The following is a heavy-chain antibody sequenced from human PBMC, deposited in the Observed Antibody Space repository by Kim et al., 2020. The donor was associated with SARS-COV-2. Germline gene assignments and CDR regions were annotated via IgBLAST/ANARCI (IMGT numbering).Heavy chain of an antibody. CDR1: GYTFTSYG. CDR3: ARLGDFDWLFPGDWSSFDY. V-gene: IGHV1-18*01. CDR2: ISAYNGNT. Sequence: ASVKVSCKASGYTFTSYGISWVRQAPGQGLEWMGWISAYNGNTNYAQKLQGRVTMTTDTSTSTAYMELRSLRSDDTAVYYCARLGDFDWLFPGDWSSFDYWGQGTLVTVSS. J-gene: IGHJ4*02. D-gene: IGHD3-9*01.